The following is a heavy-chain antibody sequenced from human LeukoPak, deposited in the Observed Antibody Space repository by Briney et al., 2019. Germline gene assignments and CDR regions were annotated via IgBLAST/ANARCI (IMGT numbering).Heavy chain of an antibody. Sequence: GGSLRLSCAASGFPLSSYSINWVRQAPGKGLEWVSYISSSGSAIYYVDSVKGRFTVSRDNAKNSLFLQMNSPRAEDTAVYYCVRVEGSYFDYWGQGALVTVSS. CDR2: ISSSGSAI. D-gene: IGHD2-15*01. J-gene: IGHJ4*02. CDR1: GFPLSSYS. V-gene: IGHV3-48*01. CDR3: VRVEGSYFDY.